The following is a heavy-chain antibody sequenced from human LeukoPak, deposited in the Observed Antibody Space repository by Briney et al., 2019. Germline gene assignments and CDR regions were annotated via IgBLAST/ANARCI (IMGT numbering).Heavy chain of an antibody. J-gene: IGHJ4*02. D-gene: IGHD6-19*01. CDR3: ARDQRSSGWYLGKGYFDY. CDR2: ISSSGSTI. CDR1: GFTFSDYY. V-gene: IGHV3-11*01. Sequence: GGSLRLSCAASGFTFSDYYMSWIRQAPGKGLEWVSYISSSGSTIYYAASVKGRFTISRDNAKNSLYLQMNSLRAEDTAVYYCARDQRSSGWYLGKGYFDYWGQGTLVTVSS.